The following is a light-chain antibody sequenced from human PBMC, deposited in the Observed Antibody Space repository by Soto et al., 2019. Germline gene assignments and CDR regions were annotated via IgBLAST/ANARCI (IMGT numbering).Light chain of an antibody. CDR3: QQYNNWWT. V-gene: IGKV3-15*01. CDR2: GAS. J-gene: IGKJ1*01. Sequence: EIMITQSPASLSVSPGERATLSCRASQSVSSSLAWYQQKPGQAPRLLIYGASTRATGIPARLSGSGSGTEFTLTIKSLQSEDFAVYYCQQYNNWWTFGQGTKVDI. CDR1: QSVSSS.